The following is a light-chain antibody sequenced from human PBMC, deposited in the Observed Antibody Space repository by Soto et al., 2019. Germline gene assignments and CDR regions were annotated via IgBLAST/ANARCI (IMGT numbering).Light chain of an antibody. J-gene: IGKJ3*01. CDR2: AAS. V-gene: IGKV1-27*01. CDR1: QGISNY. Sequence: DIQMTQSPSSLSASVGDRVTITCRASQGISNYLAWYQQKSGKVPKLLIYAASTLQSGVPSRFSGSGSGTEFTLTISCLQPDDVATYHCQQYNSYSQFTFGPGTKVDIK. CDR3: QQYNSYSQFT.